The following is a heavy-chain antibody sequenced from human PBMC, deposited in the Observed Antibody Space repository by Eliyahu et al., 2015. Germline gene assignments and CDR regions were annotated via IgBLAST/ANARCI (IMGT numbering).Heavy chain of an antibody. CDR3: ARDLPRRDGYNDAFDI. J-gene: IGHJ3*02. D-gene: IGHD5-24*01. V-gene: IGHV4-59*02. Sequence: QVQLQESGPGLVTPSETLSLTCTVXXGSVXTXXWNWIRQSPEKGLDWLGYVSYVSRNWKIEYNPSFKNRVTISVDMSNNLFSLSLSSVTAADTAIYFCARDLPRRDGYNDAFDIWGQGTVVTVS. CDR2: VSYVSRNWKI. CDR1: XGSVXTXX.